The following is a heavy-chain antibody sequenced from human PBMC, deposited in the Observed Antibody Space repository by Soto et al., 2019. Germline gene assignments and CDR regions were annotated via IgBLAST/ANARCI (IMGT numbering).Heavy chain of an antibody. CDR3: ERDATQSYYDYVWGSYRPFDY. Sequence: ASVKVSCKASGYTFTSYGISWVRQAPGQGLEWMGWISAYNGNTNYAQKLQGRVTMTTDTSTSTAYMELRSLRSDDTAVYYCERDATQSYYDYVWGSYRPFDYWGQVTLVTVSS. D-gene: IGHD3-16*02. CDR1: GYTFTSYG. J-gene: IGHJ4*02. CDR2: ISAYNGNT. V-gene: IGHV1-18*01.